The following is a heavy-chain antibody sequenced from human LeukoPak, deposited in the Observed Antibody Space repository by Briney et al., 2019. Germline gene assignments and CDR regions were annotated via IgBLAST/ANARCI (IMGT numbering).Heavy chain of an antibody. CDR2: INHSGST. CDR3: ARGTRFYYCGMDV. CDR1: GGSFSGYD. D-gene: IGHD3-3*01. J-gene: IGHJ6*02. Sequence: MTSETLSLTCAVYGGSFSGYDWSWIRQPPGKGLEWIGEINHSGSTNYNPSLKSRVTISVDTSKNQFSLKLSSVTAADTAVYYCARGTRFYYCGMDVWGQGTTVTVSS. V-gene: IGHV4-34*01.